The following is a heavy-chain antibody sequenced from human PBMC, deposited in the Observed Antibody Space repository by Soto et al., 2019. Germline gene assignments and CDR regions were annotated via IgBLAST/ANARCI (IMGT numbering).Heavy chain of an antibody. CDR1: GFTFSSYW. D-gene: IGHD2-15*01. Sequence: EVQLVESGGGLVQPGGSLRLSCAASGFTFSSYWMHWLRQVPGKGLVWVSRINGDGSYTNYADSVKGRFTISRDNAKNTLYLQMNSLRAEVTAVYYCARERGGYSSDFWGQGTLVTVSS. CDR3: ARERGGYSSDF. V-gene: IGHV3-74*01. CDR2: INGDGSYT. J-gene: IGHJ4*02.